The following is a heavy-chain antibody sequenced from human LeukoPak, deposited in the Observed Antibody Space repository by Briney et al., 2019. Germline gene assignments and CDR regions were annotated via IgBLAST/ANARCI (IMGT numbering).Heavy chain of an antibody. V-gene: IGHV1-2*02. D-gene: IGHD3-9*01. CDR1: GYTFTSHG. CDR3: ARSPHILTGENFDY. CDR2: INPNHGDT. Sequence: ASVKVSCKASGYTFTSHGITWVRQAPGQGLEWMGWINPNHGDTNYAQKFQDRVSMTRDTSISTAYMHLSRLRSADTAVYYCARSPHILTGENFDYWGQGTLLTVSS. J-gene: IGHJ4*02.